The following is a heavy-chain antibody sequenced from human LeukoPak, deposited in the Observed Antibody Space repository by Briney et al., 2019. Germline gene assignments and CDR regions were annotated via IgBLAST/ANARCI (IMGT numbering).Heavy chain of an antibody. CDR1: GGTFSSYA. V-gene: IGHV1-69*13. Sequence: ASVKVSCKASGGTFSSYAIGWVRQAPGQGLEWMGGIIPIFGTANYAQKFQGRVTITADESTSTAYMELSSLRSEDTAVYYCARLRVDPYDILTGLSVDYYYGMDVWGQGTTVTVSS. J-gene: IGHJ6*02. CDR2: IIPIFGTA. CDR3: ARLRVDPYDILTGLSVDYYYGMDV. D-gene: IGHD3-9*01.